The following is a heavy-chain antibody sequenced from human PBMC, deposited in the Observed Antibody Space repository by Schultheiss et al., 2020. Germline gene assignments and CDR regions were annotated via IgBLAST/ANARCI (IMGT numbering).Heavy chain of an antibody. J-gene: IGHJ6*03. CDR2: IYSGGST. V-gene: IGHV3-53*01. CDR3: ARDLRHGQTYYYYMDV. CDR1: GFTFSSYS. Sequence: GGSLRLSCAASGFTFSSYSMSWVRQAPGKGLEWVSVIYSGGSTYYADSVKGRFTISRDNSKNTLYLQMNSLRAEDTAVYYCARDLRHGQTYYYYMDVWGKGTTVTVSS. D-gene: IGHD2-8*01.